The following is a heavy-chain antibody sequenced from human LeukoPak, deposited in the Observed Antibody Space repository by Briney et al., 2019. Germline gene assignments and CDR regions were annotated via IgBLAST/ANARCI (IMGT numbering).Heavy chain of an antibody. D-gene: IGHD6-13*01. CDR1: GGSISSSNW. V-gene: IGHV4-4*02. CDR3: ARILGYSSSWYNPYYYYYMDV. CDR2: IYHSGST. Sequence: SGTLSLTCAVSGGSISSSNWWSWVRQPPGKGLEWIGEIYHSGSTNYNPSLKSRVTISVDKSKNRFSLKLSSVTAADTAVYYCARILGYSSSWYNPYYYYYMDVWGKGTTVTVSS. J-gene: IGHJ6*03.